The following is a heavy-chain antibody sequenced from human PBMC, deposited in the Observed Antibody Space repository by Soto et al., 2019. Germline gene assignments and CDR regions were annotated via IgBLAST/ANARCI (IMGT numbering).Heavy chain of an antibody. CDR1: GDSISSSSYY. CDR2: INYSGLT. V-gene: IGHV4-39*01. D-gene: IGHD2-15*01. J-gene: IGHJ4*02. CDR3: ARLRGGNYFDY. Sequence: QLQLQESGPGPVKPSETLSLTCTVSGDSISSSSYYWGWIRQPPGKGLEWIGNINYSGLTYYNPSLKSRVTMSVDTSKNQFSLKLSSVTAADTAVYYCARLRGGNYFDYWGQGTQVTVSS.